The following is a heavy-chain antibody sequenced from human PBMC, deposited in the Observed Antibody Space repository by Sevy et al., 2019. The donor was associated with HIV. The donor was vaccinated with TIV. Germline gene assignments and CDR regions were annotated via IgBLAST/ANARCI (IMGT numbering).Heavy chain of an antibody. Sequence: GGSLRLSCAASGFTFSDHYMEWVRQAPGKGLEWVGRIRNKADSYTTEYAASVKGRLTILRDVSKNSLYLLMNSLKTEDTAVYYCATHAGIAAAGRVFDYWGQGTLVTVSS. CDR1: GFTFSDHY. J-gene: IGHJ4*02. CDR2: IRNKADSYTT. V-gene: IGHV3-72*01. D-gene: IGHD6-13*01. CDR3: ATHAGIAAAGRVFDY.